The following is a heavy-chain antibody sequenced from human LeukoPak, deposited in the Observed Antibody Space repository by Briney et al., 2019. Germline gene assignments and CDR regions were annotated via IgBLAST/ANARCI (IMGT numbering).Heavy chain of an antibody. Sequence: ASVKVSCKASGGTFSSYAISWVRQAPGQGLEWMGGIIPIFGTANYAQKFQGRVTITADESTSTAYMELSSLRSEDTAVYYCARETHYYDSSGYFIRAFDIWGQGTMVTVSS. J-gene: IGHJ3*02. D-gene: IGHD3-22*01. CDR2: IIPIFGTA. V-gene: IGHV1-69*13. CDR1: GGTFSSYA. CDR3: ARETHYYDSSGYFIRAFDI.